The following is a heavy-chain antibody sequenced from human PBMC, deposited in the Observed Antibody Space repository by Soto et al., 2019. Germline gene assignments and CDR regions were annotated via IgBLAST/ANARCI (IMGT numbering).Heavy chain of an antibody. V-gene: IGHV4-4*02. Sequence: SATLFLPPTASGGSITNRNWWSWVRPPPAKGLEWIGDIYHAGSTKYNPSLERRVTISVDTSNNQFALTLTSVTAADTAVYFCARGPPIVGNTTPLDSWGQGTLVTVSS. CDR2: IYHAGST. CDR1: GGSITNRNW. J-gene: IGHJ4*02. CDR3: ARGPPIVGNTTPLDS. D-gene: IGHD1-26*01.